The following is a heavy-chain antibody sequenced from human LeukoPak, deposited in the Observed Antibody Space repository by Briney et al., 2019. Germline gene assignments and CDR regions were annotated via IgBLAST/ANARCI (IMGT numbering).Heavy chain of an antibody. D-gene: IGHD3-22*01. J-gene: IGHJ3*02. Sequence: GGSLRLSCAASGFTFSGSAMHWVRQASGKGLEWVSRIRSKATSYATAYAASVKGRFTISRDDSKNTAYLQMNSLKTEDTAVYYCKMIVDAFDIWGQRTMVTVSS. CDR3: KMIVDAFDI. CDR1: GFTFSGSA. V-gene: IGHV3-73*01. CDR2: IRSKATSYAT.